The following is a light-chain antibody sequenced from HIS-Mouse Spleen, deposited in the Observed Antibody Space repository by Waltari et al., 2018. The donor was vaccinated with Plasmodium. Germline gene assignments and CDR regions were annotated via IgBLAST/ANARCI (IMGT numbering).Light chain of an antibody. V-gene: IGKV3-15*01. CDR1: QRVSSN. CDR2: GAS. J-gene: IGKJ2*01. CDR3: QQYNNWPPYT. Sequence: EIVMTQSPATLSVSPGERATLSCRASQRVSSNLAWYQPKPGQAPRLIIYGASTRATGIPARFSGSGSGTEFTLTISSMQSEDFAVYYCQQYNNWPPYTFGQGTKLEIK.